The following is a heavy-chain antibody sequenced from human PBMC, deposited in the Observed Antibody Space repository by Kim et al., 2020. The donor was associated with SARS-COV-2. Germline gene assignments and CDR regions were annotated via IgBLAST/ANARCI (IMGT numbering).Heavy chain of an antibody. J-gene: IGHJ5*02. Sequence: QGFTGRFVFSLDTSVSTAYLQISSLKAEDTAVYYCARVVAAAPTVWFDPWGQGTLVTVSS. V-gene: IGHV7-4-1*02. CDR3: ARVVAAAPTVWFDP. D-gene: IGHD6-13*01.